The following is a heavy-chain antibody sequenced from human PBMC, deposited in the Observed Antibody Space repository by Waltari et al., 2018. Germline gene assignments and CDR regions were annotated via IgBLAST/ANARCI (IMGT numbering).Heavy chain of an antibody. CDR2: IIPIVGTA. Sequence: QVQLVQSGAEVKKPGSSVKVSCKASGGTFSSYAISWVRQAPGQGLGWLGGIIPIVGTANYAQKFQGRVTSTADESTSTAYMELSSLRSEDTAVYYCARESGDGGWFDPWGQGTLVTVSS. CDR1: GGTFSSYA. D-gene: IGHD3-16*01. CDR3: ARESGDGGWFDP. V-gene: IGHV1-69*13. J-gene: IGHJ5*02.